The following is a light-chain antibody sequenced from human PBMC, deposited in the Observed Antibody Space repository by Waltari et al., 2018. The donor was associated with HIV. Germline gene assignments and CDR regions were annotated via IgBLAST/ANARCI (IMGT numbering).Light chain of an antibody. J-gene: IGLJ1*01. Sequence: QSALTQPASVSGSPGQSIAISCTGTSSDVGGYNYVSWYQPHPGKVPKLMIFDVSNRRSGVSHRFSGSKSGNTASLTISGLQAEDEAYYYCSSYTSSSTYVFGTGTKVTVL. CDR3: SSYTSSSTYV. V-gene: IGLV2-14*03. CDR1: SSDVGGYNY. CDR2: DVS.